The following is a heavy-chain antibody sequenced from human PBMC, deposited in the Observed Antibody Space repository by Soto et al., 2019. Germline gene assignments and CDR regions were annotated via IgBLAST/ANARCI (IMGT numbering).Heavy chain of an antibody. D-gene: IGHD3-16*01. CDR2: TSYDGSNK. V-gene: IGHV3-30*19. CDR1: GFTFRSYV. J-gene: IGHJ1*01. CDR3: ARWGATGGLDV. Sequence: QVQLVESGGGVVQPGTSLRVSCVGSGFTFRSYVIHWVRQAPGKGLEWVALTSYDGSNKYYGDSVRGRFTISRDNSRNTVDLQRDGVRVEATAFYYGARWGATGGLDVWGQGTLVSVSS.